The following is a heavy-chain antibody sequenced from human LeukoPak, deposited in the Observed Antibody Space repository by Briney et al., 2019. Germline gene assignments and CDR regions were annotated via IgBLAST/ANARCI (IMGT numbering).Heavy chain of an antibody. CDR1: GYTFTGYY. V-gene: IGHV1-2*02. Sequence: ASVKVSCKASGYTFTGYYMHWVRQAPGQGLEWMGWINPNSGGTNYAQKFQGRVTMTRDTSISTAYMELRSLRSDDTAVYYCARDPPTPLRYFDWRSYGMDVWGQGTTVTVSS. D-gene: IGHD3-9*01. CDR3: ARDPPTPLRYFDWRSYGMDV. J-gene: IGHJ6*02. CDR2: INPNSGGT.